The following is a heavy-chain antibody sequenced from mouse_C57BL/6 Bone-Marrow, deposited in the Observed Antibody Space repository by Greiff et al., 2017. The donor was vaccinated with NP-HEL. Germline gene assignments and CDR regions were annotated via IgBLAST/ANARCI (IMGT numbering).Heavy chain of an antibody. V-gene: IGHV1-42*01. Sequence: VQLKESGPELVKPGASVKISCKASGYSFTGYYMNWVKQSPEKSLEWIGEINPSTGGTTYNQKFKAKATLTVDKSSSTAYMQLKSLTSEDSAVYYCAAYDWNYWGQGTTLTVSS. CDR1: GYSFTGYY. D-gene: IGHD2-4*01. J-gene: IGHJ2*01. CDR2: INPSTGGT. CDR3: AAYDWNY.